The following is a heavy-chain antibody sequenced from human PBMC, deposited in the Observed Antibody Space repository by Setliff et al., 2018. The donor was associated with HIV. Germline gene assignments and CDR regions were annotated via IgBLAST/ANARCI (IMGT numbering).Heavy chain of an antibody. D-gene: IGHD1-26*01. CDR2: INHSGRT. Sequence: PSETLRLSCAVSGFTVSNNYMGWVRQPPGKGLEWIGEINHSGRTNNNQSLKSRVTISVDTSKNQFSLKLNSVTAADTAVYYCAKDRSGSYRTFDYWGPGILVTVSS. CDR3: AKDRSGSYRTFDY. CDR1: GFTVSNNY. J-gene: IGHJ4*02. V-gene: IGHV4-34*01.